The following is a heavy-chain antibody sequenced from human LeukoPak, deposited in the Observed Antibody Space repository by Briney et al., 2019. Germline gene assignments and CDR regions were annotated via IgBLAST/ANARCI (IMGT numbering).Heavy chain of an antibody. D-gene: IGHD6-19*01. Sequence: PSETLSLTCTVSGGSISSYYWSWLRQPPGKGLERLGYIYYTGSTNYNPSLKSRVTILVDTSKNQFSLKLSSVTAADTAVYYCAREEVAVAAGSAFDIWGQGTMVTVSS. J-gene: IGHJ3*02. CDR3: AREEVAVAAGSAFDI. V-gene: IGHV4-59*01. CDR2: IYYTGST. CDR1: GGSISSYY.